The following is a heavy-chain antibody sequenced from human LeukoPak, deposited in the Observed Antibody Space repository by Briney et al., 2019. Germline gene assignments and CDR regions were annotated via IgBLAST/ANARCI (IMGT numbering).Heavy chain of an antibody. Sequence: GGSLRLSCAASGFTVSSNYMSWVRQAPGKGLEWVSVIYSGGSTYYADSVKGRFTISRDNSKNTLYLQMNSLRAEDTAVYYCARATYPEYYYDSSGYYFDYWGQGTLVTVSS. V-gene: IGHV3-53*01. CDR1: GFTVSSNY. J-gene: IGHJ4*02. CDR2: IYSGGST. CDR3: ARATYPEYYYDSSGYYFDY. D-gene: IGHD3-22*01.